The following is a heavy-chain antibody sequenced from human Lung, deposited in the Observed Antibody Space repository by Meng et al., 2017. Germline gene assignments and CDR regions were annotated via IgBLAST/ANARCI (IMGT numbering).Heavy chain of an antibody. D-gene: IGHD4-11*01. CDR2: INHSGST. J-gene: IGHJ4*02. CDR3: ARGPTTMAHDFDY. CDR1: GGSFSGYY. V-gene: IGHV4-34*01. Sequence: QVRLQQWGAGLLKHSETLSLTCAVYGGSFSGYYWSWIRQPPGKGLEWIGEINHSGSTNYNPSLESRATISVDTSQNNLSLKLSSVTAADSAVYYCARGPTTMAHDFDYWGQGTLVTVSS.